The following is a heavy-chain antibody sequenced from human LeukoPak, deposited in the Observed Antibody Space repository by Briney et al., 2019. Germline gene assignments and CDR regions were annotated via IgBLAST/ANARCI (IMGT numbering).Heavy chain of an antibody. D-gene: IGHD6-13*01. J-gene: IGHJ5*02. Sequence: GSSVKVSCKASGGTFSSYAISWVRQAPGQGLEWMGRIIPILGIANYAQKSQGRVTITADRSTSTAYMELSSLRSEDTAVYYCARGVAAAGTIGWFDPWGQGTLVTVSS. CDR3: ARGVAAAGTIGWFDP. CDR1: GGTFSSYA. CDR2: IIPILGIA. V-gene: IGHV1-69*04.